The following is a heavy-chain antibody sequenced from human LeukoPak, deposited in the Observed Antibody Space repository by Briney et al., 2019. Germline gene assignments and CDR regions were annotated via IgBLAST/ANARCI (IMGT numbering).Heavy chain of an antibody. Sequence: GGSLRLSCVVSGFTFSTYWMTWVRQAPGKGLEWVANIKHDGSEKHYVDSVKGRFSISRDNAKKSLYLQMSSLRVEDTAIYYRVGSTVTTNHWGQGTLVTVSS. J-gene: IGHJ5*02. CDR1: GFTFSTYW. V-gene: IGHV3-7*01. CDR2: IKHDGSEK. CDR3: VGSTVTTNH. D-gene: IGHD4-17*01.